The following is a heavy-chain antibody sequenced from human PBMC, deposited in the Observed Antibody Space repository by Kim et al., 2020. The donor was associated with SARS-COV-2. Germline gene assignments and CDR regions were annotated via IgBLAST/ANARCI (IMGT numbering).Heavy chain of an antibody. CDR3: LGGSYFDY. CDR1: GHFFTSYS. CDR2: IDCGNENT. D-gene: IGHD3-16*01. Sequence: ASVKVSCKTSGHFFTSYSIHWVRQAPGQGPEWMGCIDCGNENTIYSQKFQGRVTFTTDTSASTAYMELSFLRSEDTAVYYCLGGSYFDYWGQGTLVTVSS. J-gene: IGHJ4*02. V-gene: IGHV1-3*01.